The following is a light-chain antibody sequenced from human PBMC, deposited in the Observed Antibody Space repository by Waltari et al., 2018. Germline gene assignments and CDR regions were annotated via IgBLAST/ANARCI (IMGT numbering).Light chain of an antibody. CDR2: DVA. J-gene: IGLJ3*02. CDR3: SSYTTRSILL. V-gene: IGLV2-14*03. Sequence: QSALTQPVSVSGSPGQSITISCTGTSSDVGGYNYVAWYPQHPSKAPKVIIYDVANRAFGLSKRFSGSKSDSTASLTISGLQTDDEAYYYCSSYTTRSILLFGGGTKVTVL. CDR1: SSDVGGYNY.